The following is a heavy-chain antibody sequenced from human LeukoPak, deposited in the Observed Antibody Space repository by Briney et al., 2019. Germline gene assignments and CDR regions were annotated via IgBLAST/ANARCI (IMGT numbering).Heavy chain of an antibody. Sequence: SDTLSLTCTVSGGSISSYYWSWIRQPPGKGLEWIGYMYYSGSTNYNPSLKSRLTISVDTSKNQFSLKLSSVTAADTAVHYCARGSGWYYYWGQGTLVTVSS. D-gene: IGHD6-19*01. CDR3: ARGSGWYYY. J-gene: IGHJ4*02. V-gene: IGHV4-59*07. CDR2: MYYSGST. CDR1: GGSISSYY.